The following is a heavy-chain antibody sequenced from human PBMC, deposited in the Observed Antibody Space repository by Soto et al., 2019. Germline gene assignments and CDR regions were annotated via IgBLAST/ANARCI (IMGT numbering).Heavy chain of an antibody. Sequence: QVQLVQSGAEVKKPGSSVKVSCKASGGTFSSYAISWVRQAPGQGLEWMGGIIPIFGTANYAQKFQGRVTITADESTSTAYMELSSLRSEDTAAYYCAREVEIGDYYDSSGPPGGWYFDLWGCGTLVTVSS. V-gene: IGHV1-69*01. D-gene: IGHD3-22*01. CDR1: GGTFSSYA. CDR2: IIPIFGTA. CDR3: AREVEIGDYYDSSGPPGGWYFDL. J-gene: IGHJ2*01.